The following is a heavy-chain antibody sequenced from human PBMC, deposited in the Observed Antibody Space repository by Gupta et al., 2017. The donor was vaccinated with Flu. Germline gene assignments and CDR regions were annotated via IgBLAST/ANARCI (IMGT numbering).Heavy chain of an antibody. D-gene: IGHD6-19*01. CDR2: ISSSSSYI. V-gene: IGHV3-21*01. CDR1: GFTFSSYS. Sequence: EVQLVESGGGLVKPGGSLRLSCAASGFTFSSYSINWVRQAPGKGLEWVSSISSSSSYIYYADSVKGRFTISRDNAKKSLYLQMNSLRAEDTAIYYCARGSTSGYSSGWNEDYFDYWGQGTLVTVS. CDR3: ARGSTSGYSSGWNEDYFDY. J-gene: IGHJ4*02.